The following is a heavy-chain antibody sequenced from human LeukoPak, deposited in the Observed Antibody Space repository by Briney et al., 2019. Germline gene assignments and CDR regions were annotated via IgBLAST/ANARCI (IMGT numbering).Heavy chain of an antibody. V-gene: IGHV4-59*01. J-gene: IGHJ6*02. D-gene: IGHD6-19*01. CDR1: GGSISCYY. Sequence: SETLSLTCTVSGGSISCYYWSWLRQPPGKGLEWIGYIYYSGSTNYNPSLKSRVTISVDTSKNQFSLKLSSVTAADTAVYYCARGGGSGHSYYYYGMDVWGQGTTVTVSS. CDR2: IYYSGST. CDR3: ARGGGSGHSYYYYGMDV.